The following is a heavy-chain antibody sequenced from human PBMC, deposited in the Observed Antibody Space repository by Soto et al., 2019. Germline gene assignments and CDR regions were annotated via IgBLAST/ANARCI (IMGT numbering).Heavy chain of an antibody. CDR2: INAGNGNT. J-gene: IGHJ4*02. CDR1: GYIFTKNA. Sequence: QVQLVQSGAEVKKPGASVKVSCKTSGYIFTKNAIHWVRQAPGYGLEWMAWINAGNGNTIYSQKFQGRVTITRDTSASTAYMELSSLRSEDTAVYYCARVAEDSSGYSDSWGQGTLVTVSS. V-gene: IGHV1-3*01. CDR3: ARVAEDSSGYSDS. D-gene: IGHD3-22*01.